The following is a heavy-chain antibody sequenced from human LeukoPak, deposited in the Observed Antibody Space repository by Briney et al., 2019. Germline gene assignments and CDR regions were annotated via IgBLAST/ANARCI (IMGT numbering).Heavy chain of an antibody. CDR2: IRGDNGDT. V-gene: IGHV1-18*01. J-gene: IGHJ4*02. CDR1: GYTFSSYG. Sequence: ASVKVSCKTSGYTFSSYGITWVRQAPGQGLEWVGWIRGDNGDTNYAQKLQGRVTMTTDTSTSTAYMELRSLGSDDTAVYYCARDLGYDILTGGGYWGQGTLVTVSS. CDR3: ARDLGYDILTGGGY. D-gene: IGHD3-9*01.